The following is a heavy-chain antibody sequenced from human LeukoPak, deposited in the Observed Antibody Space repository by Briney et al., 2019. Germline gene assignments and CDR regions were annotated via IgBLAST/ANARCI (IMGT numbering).Heavy chain of an antibody. J-gene: IGHJ4*02. D-gene: IGHD2-2*01. V-gene: IGHV3-30*02. CDR2: VRNAGGNK. Sequence: GRSLRLSCAPFALTFRSVGMDWVRGDPGKGQEGVPVVRNAGGNKYYADSVKGRFTISRDNSKNTLYLQMNSLRAEDTAVYYCAKDPPRGFVVVPAAKSTFDYWGQGTLVTVSS. CDR1: ALTFRSVG. CDR3: AKDPPRGFVVVPAAKSTFDY.